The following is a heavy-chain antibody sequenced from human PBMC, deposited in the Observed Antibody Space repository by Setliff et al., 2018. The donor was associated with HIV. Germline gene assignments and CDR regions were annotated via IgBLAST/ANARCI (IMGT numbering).Heavy chain of an antibody. CDR2: IYTSGST. D-gene: IGHD2-21*02. Sequence: SETLSLTCTVSGGSISSGSYYWSWIRQPAGKGLEWIGHIYTSGSTNYNPSLKSRTTISLDTSMNQFSLKLTSVTAADTAVYYCAREVDVVTTSDAFDIWGQGTMVTVSS. CDR3: AREVDVVTTSDAFDI. V-gene: IGHV4-61*09. J-gene: IGHJ3*02. CDR1: GGSISSGSYY.